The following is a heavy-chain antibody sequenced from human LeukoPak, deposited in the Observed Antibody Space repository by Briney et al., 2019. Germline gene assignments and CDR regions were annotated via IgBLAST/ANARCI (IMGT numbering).Heavy chain of an antibody. CDR3: ARDINFYGSGSNFAAFDI. D-gene: IGHD3-10*01. V-gene: IGHV4-59*01. Sequence: SETLSLTCTVSGGSISSYYWSWIRQPPGKGLEWIGYIYYSGSTNYNPSLKSRVTISVDTSKNQFSLELSSVTAADTAVYYCARDINFYGSGSNFAAFDIWGQGTMVTVSS. CDR2: IYYSGST. J-gene: IGHJ3*02. CDR1: GGSISSYY.